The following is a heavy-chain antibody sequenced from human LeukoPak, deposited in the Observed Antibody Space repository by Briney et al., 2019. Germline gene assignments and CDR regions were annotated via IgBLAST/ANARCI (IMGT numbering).Heavy chain of an antibody. J-gene: IGHJ5*02. CDR1: GGSFSGYY. CDR2: INHSGST. CDR3: ARGSPANDYGDYGNWFDP. D-gene: IGHD4-17*01. V-gene: IGHV4-34*01. Sequence: SETLSPTCAVYGGSFSGYYWSWIRQPPGKGLEWIGEINHSGSTNYNPSLKSRVTISVDTSKNQFSLKLSSVTVADTAVYYCARGSPANDYGDYGNWFDPWGQGTLVTVSS.